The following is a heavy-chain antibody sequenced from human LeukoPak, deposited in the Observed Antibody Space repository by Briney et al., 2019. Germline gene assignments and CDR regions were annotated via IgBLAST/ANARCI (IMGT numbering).Heavy chain of an antibody. D-gene: IGHD3-3*01. V-gene: IGHV3-30*18. CDR1: RFTFSSYG. CDR3: AKDLPKITIFGALQH. J-gene: IGHJ1*01. Sequence: PGRSLTLSCAASRFTFSSYGMHWVRQAPGKGLEWVALISYDGNNKYYADSVKGRFTISRDNSKNTLYLQMNSLRAEDTAVYYCAKDLPKITIFGALQHWGQGTQVTVSS. CDR2: ISYDGNNK.